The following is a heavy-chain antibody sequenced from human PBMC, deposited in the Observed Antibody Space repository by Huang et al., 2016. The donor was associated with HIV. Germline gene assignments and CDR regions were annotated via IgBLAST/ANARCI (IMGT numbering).Heavy chain of an antibody. CDR1: RFTFSNYA. V-gene: IGHV3-30-3*01. CDR2: ISYDGSNK. Sequence: QVQLVESGGGVVQPGRSLRLSCAASRFTFSNYAMHGVRQGQGKGMGWVEVISYDGSNKYYADSVKGRFTISRDNSKNTLYLKMNSLRAEDTAVYYCARDLWLRDLYYYYYMDVWGKGTTVTVSS. D-gene: IGHD5-12*01. J-gene: IGHJ6*03. CDR3: ARDLWLRDLYYYYYMDV.